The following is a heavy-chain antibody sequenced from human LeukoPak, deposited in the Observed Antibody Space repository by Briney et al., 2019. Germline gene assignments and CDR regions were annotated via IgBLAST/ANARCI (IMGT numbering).Heavy chain of an antibody. V-gene: IGHV4-38-2*02. Sequence: SETLSLTCTVSGYSISRGYYWGWIRQPPGKGLEWIGSIFHSGSTYYNPSLKSRVTMSIDTSKNQFSLKLNSVTAADTAIYYCAKEGRVVPAAYFDYWGQGTLVTVSS. CDR1: GYSISRGYY. CDR2: IFHSGST. D-gene: IGHD2-2*01. CDR3: AKEGRVVPAAYFDY. J-gene: IGHJ4*02.